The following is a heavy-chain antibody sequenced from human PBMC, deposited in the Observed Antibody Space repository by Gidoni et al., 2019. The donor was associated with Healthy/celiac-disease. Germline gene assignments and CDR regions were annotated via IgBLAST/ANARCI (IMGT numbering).Heavy chain of an antibody. D-gene: IGHD6-19*01. CDR3: ARADSGW. J-gene: IGHJ4*02. CDR1: GGSVSSGSYY. Sequence: QVQLQESGPGLVKPSATLSLTCTVSGGSVSSGSYYWSWIRQPPGKGLEWLGYIYYSGSTNYNPSLKSRVTISVDTSKNQFSLKLSSVTAADTAVYYCARADSGWWGQGTLVTVSS. V-gene: IGHV4-61*01. CDR2: IYYSGST.